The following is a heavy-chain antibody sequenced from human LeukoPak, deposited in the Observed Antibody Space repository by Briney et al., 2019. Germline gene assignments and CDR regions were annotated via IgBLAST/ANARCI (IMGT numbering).Heavy chain of an antibody. CDR1: GFTVSSNY. CDR2: IRSQIYGGTP. V-gene: IGHV3-49*04. J-gene: IGHJ4*02. CDR3: TRDQTPYY. Sequence: GGSLRLSCAASGFTVSSNYMTWVRQAPGKGLEWVGFIRSQIYGGTPEYAASVKGRFTISRDDSEGVAYLQMNSLKTEDTAVYYCTRDQTPYYWGQGTLVTVSS.